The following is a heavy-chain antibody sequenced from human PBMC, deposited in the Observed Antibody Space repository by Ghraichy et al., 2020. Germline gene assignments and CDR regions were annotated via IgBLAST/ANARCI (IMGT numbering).Heavy chain of an antibody. D-gene: IGHD5-18*01. CDR2: ISWNSGSI. CDR3: AKGKDTEAGYLGGMDV. CDR1: GFTFDDYA. V-gene: IGHV3-9*01. J-gene: IGHJ6*01. Sequence: GGSLRLSCAASGFTFDDYAMHWVRQAPGKGLEWVSGISWNSGSIGYADSVKGRFTISRDNAKNSLYLQMNSLRAEDTALYYCAKGKDTEAGYLGGMDVWGQGTTVTVSS.